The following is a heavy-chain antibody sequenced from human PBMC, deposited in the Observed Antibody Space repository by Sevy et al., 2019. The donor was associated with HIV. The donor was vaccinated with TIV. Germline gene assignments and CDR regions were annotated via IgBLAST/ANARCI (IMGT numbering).Heavy chain of an antibody. CDR2: IYYSGST. Sequence: SETLSLTCTVSGGSMSSYYWSWIRQPPGKGLEWIGYIYYSGSTNYNPSLKSRVTISVDTSKNQFSLKLSSVTAADTAVYYCARDLSPRSRRHYYGMDVWGQGTTVTVSS. CDR1: GGSMSSYY. V-gene: IGHV4-59*13. CDR3: ARDLSPRSRRHYYGMDV. J-gene: IGHJ6*02. D-gene: IGHD2-2*01.